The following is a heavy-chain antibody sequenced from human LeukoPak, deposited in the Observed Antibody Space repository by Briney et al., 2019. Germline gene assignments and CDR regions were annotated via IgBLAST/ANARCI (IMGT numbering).Heavy chain of an antibody. V-gene: IGHV1-46*01. CDR1: GYTFTRYY. J-gene: IGHJ5*02. D-gene: IGHD5-18*01. CDR2: INPSGGST. Sequence: GASVKVSCKASGYTFTRYYMHWVRQAPGQGLEWMGIINPSGGSTSYAQKFQGRVTMTRDMSTSTVYMELSSLRSEDTAVYYCARVLAGYSYGLAGWFDPWGQGTLVTVSS. CDR3: ARVLAGYSYGLAGWFDP.